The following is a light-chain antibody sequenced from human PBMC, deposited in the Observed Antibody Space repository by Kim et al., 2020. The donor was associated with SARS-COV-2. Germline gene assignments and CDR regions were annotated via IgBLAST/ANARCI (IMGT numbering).Light chain of an antibody. CDR2: DVS. CDR3: SSYTSSITWV. J-gene: IGLJ3*02. Sequence: QSALTQPASVSGSPGQSITISCTGTSSDVGGYNYVSWYQQHPGKAPKLMIYDVSHRPSGVSNRFSGSKSGNTASLTISGLQAEDEADYYCSSYTSSITWVFGGGTQLTVL. V-gene: IGLV2-14*03. CDR1: SSDVGGYNY.